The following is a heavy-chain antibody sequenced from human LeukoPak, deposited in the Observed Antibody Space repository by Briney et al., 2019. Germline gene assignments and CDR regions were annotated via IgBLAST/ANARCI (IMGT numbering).Heavy chain of an antibody. CDR3: ARGYCSGGSCSESFDY. V-gene: IGHV1-8*01. J-gene: IGHJ4*02. CDR1: GYTFTSYD. CDR2: MNPNSGNT. Sequence: GASVKVSCKASGYTFTSYDINWVRQATGQGLEWMGWMNPNSGNTGYAQKFQGRVTMTRNTSISTAYMELSSLRSEDTAVYYCARGYCSGGSCSESFDYWGLGTLVTVSS. D-gene: IGHD2-15*01.